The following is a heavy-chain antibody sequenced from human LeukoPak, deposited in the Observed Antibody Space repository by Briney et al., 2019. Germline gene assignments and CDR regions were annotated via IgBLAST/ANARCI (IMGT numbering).Heavy chain of an antibody. CDR2: INSDGSST. CDR3: ASSRWYCGGDCYSSLGY. Sequence: GGSLRLSCAASGFTFSSYWMHWVRQAPGKGLVWVSRINSDGSSTSYADSVKVRFTISRDNAKNTLYLQMNSLRAEDTAVYYCASSRWYCGGDCYSSLGYWGQGTLVTVSS. V-gene: IGHV3-74*01. CDR1: GFTFSSYW. J-gene: IGHJ4*02. D-gene: IGHD2-21*02.